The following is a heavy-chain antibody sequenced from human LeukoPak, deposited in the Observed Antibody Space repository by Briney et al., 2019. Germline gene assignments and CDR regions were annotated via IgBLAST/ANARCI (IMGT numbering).Heavy chain of an antibody. V-gene: IGHV3-74*01. J-gene: IGHJ4*02. CDR2: INEDATTI. CDR1: GFAFSAYW. Sequence: GGSLRLSCAASGFAFSAYWMHWVRHAPGKGLEWVSRINEDATTITYADSVKGRFIISRDNSKKSLYLQMSNLRAEDTAVYYCVRDLILVWTPGDDFDFWGQGTLVIVSS. CDR3: VRDLILVWTPGDDFDF. D-gene: IGHD3-16*01.